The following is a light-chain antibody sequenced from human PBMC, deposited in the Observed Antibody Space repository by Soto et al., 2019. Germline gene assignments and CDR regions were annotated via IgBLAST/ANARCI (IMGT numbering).Light chain of an antibody. CDR2: TAS. Sequence: AIQMTQSPSFLSASVGDKVIITCRASQDIRNDLGWYQHKPGKAPKVLISTASNLQGGVPSRFSGSGSGTEFTLTINSLQPEDFASYYCLQDFNYPRTFGQGTKVDIK. V-gene: IGKV1-6*01. CDR3: LQDFNYPRT. J-gene: IGKJ1*01. CDR1: QDIRND.